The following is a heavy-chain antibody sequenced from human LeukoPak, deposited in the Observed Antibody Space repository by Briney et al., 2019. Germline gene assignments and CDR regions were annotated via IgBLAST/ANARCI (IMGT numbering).Heavy chain of an antibody. J-gene: IGHJ4*02. CDR3: AKDQSGSYLYYFDY. Sequence: SGGSLRLSCAASGFTFSSYAMSWVRQAPGKGLEWVSAISGSGGSTYYADSVKGRFTISRDNSKNTLYLQMNSLRAEDTAVYYCAKDQSGSYLYYFDYWGQGTLVTVSS. D-gene: IGHD1-26*01. CDR2: ISGSGGST. V-gene: IGHV3-23*01. CDR1: GFTFSSYA.